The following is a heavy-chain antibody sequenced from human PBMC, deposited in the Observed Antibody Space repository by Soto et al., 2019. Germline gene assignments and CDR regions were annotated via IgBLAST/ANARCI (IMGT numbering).Heavy chain of an antibody. D-gene: IGHD2-2*01. J-gene: IGHJ4*02. V-gene: IGHV4-59*01. CDR2: MFSSGPP. CDR1: GGSISGYY. Sequence: QVQLQESGPGLLRPSETLSLNCSLSGGSISGYYWSWIRQAPGKGLEYIGHMFSSGPPNLSPSLTSRVAMSVDMSKNQFSLRLISVTAADTAVYFCARWGCTSGPCNTLDYWVQGILVTVPS. CDR3: ARWGCTSGPCNTLDY.